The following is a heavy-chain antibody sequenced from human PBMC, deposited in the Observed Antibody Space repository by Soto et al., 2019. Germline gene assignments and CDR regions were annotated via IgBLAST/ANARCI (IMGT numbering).Heavy chain of an antibody. J-gene: IGHJ3*02. CDR2: ISSSSSTI. D-gene: IGHD6-19*01. V-gene: IGHV3-48*02. CDR1: GFTFSSYS. Sequence: GGSLRLSCAASGFTFSSYSMNWVRQAPGKGLEWVSYISSSSSTIYYADSVKGRFTISRDNAKNSLYLQMNSLRDEDTAVYYCARETSSGWGSDAFDIWGQGTMVTVS. CDR3: ARETSSGWGSDAFDI.